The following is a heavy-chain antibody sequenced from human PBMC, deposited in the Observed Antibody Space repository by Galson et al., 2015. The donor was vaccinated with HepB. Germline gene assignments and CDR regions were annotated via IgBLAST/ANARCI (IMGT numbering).Heavy chain of an antibody. CDR2: IYSGGST. Sequence: SLRLSCAASGFTVSSNYMSWVRQAPGKGLEWVSVIYSGGSTYYADSVKGRFTISRDNSKNTLYLQMNSLRAEDTAVYYCARDGIAVAGTDYWGQGTLVTVSS. D-gene: IGHD6-19*01. CDR3: ARDGIAVAGTDY. V-gene: IGHV3-66*01. CDR1: GFTVSSNY. J-gene: IGHJ4*02.